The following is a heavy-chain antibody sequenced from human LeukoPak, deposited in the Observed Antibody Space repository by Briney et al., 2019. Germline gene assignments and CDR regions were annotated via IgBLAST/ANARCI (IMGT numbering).Heavy chain of an antibody. J-gene: IGHJ6*03. CDR3: ARATYDILTGYYRPQKYYYYYMDV. D-gene: IGHD3-9*01. Sequence: SETLSLTCTVSGGSISSYYWSWIRQPPGKGLEWIGYIYYSGSTNYNPSLKSRVTISVDTSKNQFSLKLSSVTAADTAVYYCARATYDILTGYYRPQKYYYYYMDVWGKGTTVTISS. CDR1: GGSISSYY. CDR2: IYYSGST. V-gene: IGHV4-59*01.